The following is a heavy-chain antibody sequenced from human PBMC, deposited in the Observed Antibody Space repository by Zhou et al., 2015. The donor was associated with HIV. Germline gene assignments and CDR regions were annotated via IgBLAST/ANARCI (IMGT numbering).Heavy chain of an antibody. V-gene: IGHV1-69*02. CDR3: ARLGMDYYDSSDSDY. J-gene: IGHJ4*02. CDR2: IIPILGIA. D-gene: IGHD3-22*01. CDR1: GGTFSSYT. Sequence: QVQLVQSGAEVKKPGSSVKVSCKASGGTFSSYTISWVRQAPGQGLEWMGRIIPILGIANYAQKFQGRVTITADKSTSTAYMELSSLRSEDTAVYYCARLGMDYYDSSDSDYWGQGTLVTVSS.